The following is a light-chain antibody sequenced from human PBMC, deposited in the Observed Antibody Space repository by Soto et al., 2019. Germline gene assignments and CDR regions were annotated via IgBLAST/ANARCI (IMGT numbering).Light chain of an antibody. V-gene: IGKV1-39*01. CDR3: QQGYSSAIT. J-gene: IGKJ5*01. CDR1: QSIGKH. Sequence: DIQMTQSPSSLSASVGDTVTINCRASQSIGKHLNWYQQKPGKAPKFMIYAASSLQSGVPSRFSGSGSGTDFTLTVNSLQPEDFATYYCQQGYSSAITFGQGTRLEI. CDR2: AAS.